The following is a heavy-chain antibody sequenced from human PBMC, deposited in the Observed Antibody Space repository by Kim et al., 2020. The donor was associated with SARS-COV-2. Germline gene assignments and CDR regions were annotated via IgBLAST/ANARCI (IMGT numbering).Heavy chain of an antibody. V-gene: IGHV3-66*01. D-gene: IGHD2-21*01. J-gene: IGHJ2*01. Sequence: GGSLRLSCAVSGFTVSGDCMSWVRHAPGKGLECVSFIHTGGTTIYSDASMGGFTITRDSSKNKSQYLLKSIRGDEATAVYCGVSACFD. CDR2: IHTGGTT. CDR3: VSACFD. CDR1: GFTVSGDC.